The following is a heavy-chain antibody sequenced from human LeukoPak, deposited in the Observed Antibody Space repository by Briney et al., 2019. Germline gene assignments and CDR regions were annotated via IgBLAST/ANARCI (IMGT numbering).Heavy chain of an antibody. CDR3: ARGHYYGSGSYHY. Sequence: ASVKVSCKASGYTFAGYYMHWVRQAPGQGLEWMGWINPNSGGTNYAQEFQGRVTMTRDTSISTAYMELSRLRSDDTAVYYCARGHYYGSGSYHYWGQGTLVTVSS. CDR1: GYTFAGYY. CDR2: INPNSGGT. D-gene: IGHD3-10*01. J-gene: IGHJ4*02. V-gene: IGHV1-2*02.